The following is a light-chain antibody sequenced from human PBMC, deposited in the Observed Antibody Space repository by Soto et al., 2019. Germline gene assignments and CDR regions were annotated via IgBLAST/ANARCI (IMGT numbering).Light chain of an antibody. CDR3: HSYDTSLSGSV. CDR1: SSNIGSNY. Sequence: QSVLTQPPSASGTPGQRVNISCSGSSSNIGSNYVYWYRQFPGTAPKLLIYGDNNRPSGVPDRFSGSKSGTSASLAITGLQAEDEADYYCHSYDTSLSGSVFGGGTKVTVL. J-gene: IGLJ2*01. V-gene: IGLV1-47*02. CDR2: GDN.